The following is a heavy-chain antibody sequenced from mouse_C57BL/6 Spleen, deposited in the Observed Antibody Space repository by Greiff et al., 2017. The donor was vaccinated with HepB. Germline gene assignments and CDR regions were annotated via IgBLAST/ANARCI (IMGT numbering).Heavy chain of an antibody. CDR3: ARDRGYYGSLYYAMDY. CDR1: GFTFSSYA. D-gene: IGHD1-1*01. V-gene: IGHV5-4*01. J-gene: IGHJ4*01. Sequence: VQLQQSGGGLVKPGGSLKLSCAASGFTFSSYAMSWVRQTPEKRLEWVATISDGGSYTYYPDNVKGRFTISRDNAKNNLYLQMSHLKSEDTAMYYCARDRGYYGSLYYAMDYWGQGTSVTVSS. CDR2: ISDGGSYT.